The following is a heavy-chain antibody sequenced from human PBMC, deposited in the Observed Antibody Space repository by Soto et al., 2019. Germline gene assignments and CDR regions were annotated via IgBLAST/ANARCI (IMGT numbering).Heavy chain of an antibody. J-gene: IGHJ4*02. CDR3: ARVGYYYDSSGYYLSFDY. D-gene: IGHD3-22*01. V-gene: IGHV1-8*01. Sequence: QVQLVQSGAEVKKPGASVKVSCKASGYTFNSYDINWVRQATGQGLEWMGWMNPNSGNTGYAQKFQGRVTMTRNTSISTAYMELSSLRSEDTSVYYCARVGYYYDSSGYYLSFDYWGQGTLVTVSS. CDR1: GYTFNSYD. CDR2: MNPNSGNT.